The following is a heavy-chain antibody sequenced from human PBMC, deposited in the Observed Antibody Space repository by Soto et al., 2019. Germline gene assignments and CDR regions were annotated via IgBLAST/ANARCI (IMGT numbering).Heavy chain of an antibody. Sequence: GASVKVSCKASGYTFTSYYMHWVRQAPGQGLEWMGIINPSGGSTSYAQKFQGRVTMTRDTSMSTVYMELSSLRSEDTAVYYCARDLVAGYSSSWYYYYGMDVWGQGTTVTVSS. CDR1: GYTFTSYY. CDR3: ARDLVAGYSSSWYYYYGMDV. D-gene: IGHD6-13*01. V-gene: IGHV1-46*01. CDR2: INPSGGST. J-gene: IGHJ6*02.